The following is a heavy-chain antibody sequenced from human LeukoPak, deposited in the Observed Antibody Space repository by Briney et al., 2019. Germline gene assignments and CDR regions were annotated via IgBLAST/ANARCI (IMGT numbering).Heavy chain of an antibody. CDR1: GYTFTSYY. CDR2: INPSGGST. CDR3: ARDLGDDSSGYYGDY. J-gene: IGHJ4*02. V-gene: IGHV1-46*01. Sequence: ASVKVSCKASGYTFTSYYMHWVRQAPGQGLEWMGIINPSGGSTSYAQKFQGRVTMTRDTSTSTVYMELSSLRSEDTAVYYCARDLGDDSSGYYGDYWGQGTLVTVSS. D-gene: IGHD3-22*01.